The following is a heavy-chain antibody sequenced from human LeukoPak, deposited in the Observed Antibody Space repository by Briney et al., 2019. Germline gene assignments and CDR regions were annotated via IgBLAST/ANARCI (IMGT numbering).Heavy chain of an antibody. D-gene: IGHD2-2*01. CDR2: INHSGST. Sequence: PSETLSLTCAVYGGSFSGYYWSWIRQPPGKGLEWIGEINHSGSTNYNPSLKSRVTISVDTSKNQFSLKLSSVTAADTAVYYCARLHIGYCSSTSCYGIDYWGQGTLVTVSS. CDR3: ARLHIGYCSSTSCYGIDY. V-gene: IGHV4-34*01. CDR1: GGSFSGYY. J-gene: IGHJ4*02.